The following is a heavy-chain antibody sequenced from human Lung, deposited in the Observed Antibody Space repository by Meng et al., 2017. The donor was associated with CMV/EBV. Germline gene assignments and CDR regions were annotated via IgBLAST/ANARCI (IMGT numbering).Heavy chain of an antibody. CDR3: ARQYSSSYYSDY. D-gene: IGHD6-6*01. Sequence: GSLRLXXGIYGGSLSGYYWSWIRQTPGKGLEWIGEIRHSGDITNYNPSLKSRVTISIDTSKKQFSLKLSAVTAADTAVYYCARQYSSSYYSDYWGQGTLVTSPQ. CDR1: GGSLSGYY. J-gene: IGHJ4*02. V-gene: IGHV4-34*01. CDR2: IRHSGDIT.